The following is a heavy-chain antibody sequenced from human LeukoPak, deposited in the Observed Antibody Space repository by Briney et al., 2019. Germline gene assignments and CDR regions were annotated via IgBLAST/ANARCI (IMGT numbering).Heavy chain of an antibody. Sequence: GGSLRLSCAASGFTFDDYAMHWVRQAPGKGLEWVSGISWNSGSIGYADSVKGRFTISRDNAKNSLYLQMNSLRAEDTALYYCAKDGYYGDKNYYFDYWAREPWSPSPQ. D-gene: IGHD4-17*01. CDR1: GFTFDDYA. CDR2: ISWNSGSI. CDR3: AKDGYYGDKNYYFDY. V-gene: IGHV3-9*01. J-gene: IGHJ4*02.